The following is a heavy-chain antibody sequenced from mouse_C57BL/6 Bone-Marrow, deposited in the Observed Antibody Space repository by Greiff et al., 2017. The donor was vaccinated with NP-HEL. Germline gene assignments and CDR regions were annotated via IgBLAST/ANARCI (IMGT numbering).Heavy chain of an antibody. CDR2: INPSSGYT. CDR1: GYTFTSYT. J-gene: IGHJ3*01. CDR3: ARSPNWDWFAY. Sequence: QVQLQQSGAELARPGASVKMSCKASGYTFTSYTMHWVKQRPGQGLEWIGYINPSSGYTKYNQKFKDKATLTADKSSSTAYMQLSSLTSEDSAVYYCARSPNWDWFAYWGQGTLVTVSA. D-gene: IGHD4-1*02. V-gene: IGHV1-4*01.